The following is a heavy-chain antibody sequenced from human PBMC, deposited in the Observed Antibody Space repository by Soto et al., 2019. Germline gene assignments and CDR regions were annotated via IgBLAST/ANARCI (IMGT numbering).Heavy chain of an antibody. D-gene: IGHD1-26*01. Sequence: QVQLQESGPGLVKPSQTLSLTCPVSGGSISSGGYYWSWIRQHPGKGLEWIGYIYDSGSTYYNPCLRSRITISVDTSKNQFSLKLSSATAAAPAAYYCAGIYSGSPGGTLRYWGHGTLVSVSS. CDR1: GGSISSGGYY. CDR3: AGIYSGSPGGTLRY. J-gene: IGHJ4*01. V-gene: IGHV4-31*03. CDR2: IYDSGST.